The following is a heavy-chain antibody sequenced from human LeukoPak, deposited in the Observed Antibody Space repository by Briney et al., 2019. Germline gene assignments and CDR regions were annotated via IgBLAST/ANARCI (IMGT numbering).Heavy chain of an antibody. Sequence: AGGSLRLSCAASGFTFSSYAMHWVRQAPGKGLQWVAVISYDGSNKYYADSVKGRFTISRDNSKNTLYLQMNSLRAEDTAVYYCAKDQHCSTTSCSDMDVWGKGTTVTVSS. CDR3: AKDQHCSTTSCSDMDV. D-gene: IGHD2-2*01. V-gene: IGHV3-30-3*01. J-gene: IGHJ6*03. CDR2: ISYDGSNK. CDR1: GFTFSSYA.